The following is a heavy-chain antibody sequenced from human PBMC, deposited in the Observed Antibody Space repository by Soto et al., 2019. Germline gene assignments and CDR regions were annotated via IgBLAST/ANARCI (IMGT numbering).Heavy chain of an antibody. CDR3: ARDVVGVVVAATFWFDP. CDR2: INPNSGGT. CDR1: GYTFTSYG. Sequence: ASVKVSCKASGYTFTSYGISWVRQAPGQGLEWMGWINPNSGGTNYAQKFQGWVTMTRDTSISTAYMELSRLRSDDTAVYYCARDVVGVVVAATFWFDPWGQGTLVTVSS. J-gene: IGHJ5*02. D-gene: IGHD2-15*01. V-gene: IGHV1-2*04.